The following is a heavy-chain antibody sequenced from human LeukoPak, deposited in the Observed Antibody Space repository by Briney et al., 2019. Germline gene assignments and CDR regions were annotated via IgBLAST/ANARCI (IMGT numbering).Heavy chain of an antibody. Sequence: SETLSLTCAVYGGSFSGYYWSWIRQPPGKGREWIGEINHSGSTNYNPSLKSRVTISVDMSKNQFPLKLGSVTAADTAVYYCSRGTSSAPLLSWGQGTLVTVSS. D-gene: IGHD3-10*01. J-gene: IGHJ5*02. CDR1: GGSFSGYY. CDR3: SRGTSSAPLLS. CDR2: INHSGST. V-gene: IGHV4-34*01.